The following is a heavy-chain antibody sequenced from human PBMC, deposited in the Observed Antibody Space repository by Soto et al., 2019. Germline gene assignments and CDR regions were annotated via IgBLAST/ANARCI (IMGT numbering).Heavy chain of an antibody. Sequence: GESLTISCKGSGYSFSNYWIGWVRQMPGKGLEWMGIIYPGDSDTRYSPSLQGQVTISADKSISTAYLHWSSLKASDTAMFYCASKYCGGGSRYSDAFDIWGQGTMVTVSS. CDR2: IYPGDSDT. J-gene: IGHJ3*02. CDR3: ASKYCGGGSRYSDAFDI. CDR1: GYSFSNYW. D-gene: IGHD2-15*01. V-gene: IGHV5-51*01.